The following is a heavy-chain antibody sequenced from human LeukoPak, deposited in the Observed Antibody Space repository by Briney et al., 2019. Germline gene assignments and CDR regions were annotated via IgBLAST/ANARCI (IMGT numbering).Heavy chain of an antibody. CDR1: GFTFSSYW. V-gene: IGHV3-74*01. CDR2: INSDGSST. Sequence: GGSLRLSCAASGFTFSSYWMHWVRQAPGKGLVWVSRINSDGSSTSYADSVKGRFTISRDNSKNTLYLQMNSLRAEDTAVYYCASRGSYSGPHWYFDYWGQGTLVTVSS. J-gene: IGHJ4*02. D-gene: IGHD1-26*01. CDR3: ASRGSYSGPHWYFDY.